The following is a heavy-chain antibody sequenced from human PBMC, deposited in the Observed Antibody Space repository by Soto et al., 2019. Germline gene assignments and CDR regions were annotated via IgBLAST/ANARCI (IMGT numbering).Heavy chain of an antibody. CDR3: ARSRPTMVRGVIITTYYLDY. J-gene: IGHJ4*02. D-gene: IGHD3-10*01. CDR1: GYTFTSYY. CDR2: INPSGGST. Sequence: ASVKVSCKASGYTFTSYYMHWVRQAPGQGLEWMGIINPSGGSTSYAQKFQGRVTMTRDTSTSTVYMELSSLRSEDTAVYYCARSRPTMVRGVIITTYYLDYWGQGTLVTVSS. V-gene: IGHV1-46*01.